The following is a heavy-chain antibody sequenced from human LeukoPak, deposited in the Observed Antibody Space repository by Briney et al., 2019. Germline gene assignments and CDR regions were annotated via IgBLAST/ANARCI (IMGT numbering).Heavy chain of an antibody. V-gene: IGHV4-39*01. J-gene: IGHJ4*02. CDR2: IYYSGST. CDR3: ARHSGFSGCSGGSCYFGY. D-gene: IGHD2-15*01. CDR1: GGSISSSSYY. Sequence: SETLSLTCTVSGGSISSSSYYWGWIRQPPGRGLEWIGSIYYSGSTYYNPSLKSRVTISVDTSKNQFPLKLSSVTAADTAVYYCARHSGFSGCSGGSCYFGYWGQGTLVTVSS.